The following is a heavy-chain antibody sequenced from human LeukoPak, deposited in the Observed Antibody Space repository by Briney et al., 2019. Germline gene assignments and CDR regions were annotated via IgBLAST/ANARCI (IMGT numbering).Heavy chain of an antibody. V-gene: IGHV4-34*01. J-gene: IGHJ4*02. Sequence: SETLSLTCAVYGGSFSGYDWTWIRQPPGKGLQWIGEINHSGTTNYNPSLKSRVTISVDTSQNQFSLKLSSVTAADTAVYYCARARGIVVVVAEDCYFDYWGQGTLVTVSS. CDR1: GGSFSGYD. D-gene: IGHD2-15*01. CDR2: INHSGTT. CDR3: ARARGIVVVVAEDCYFDY.